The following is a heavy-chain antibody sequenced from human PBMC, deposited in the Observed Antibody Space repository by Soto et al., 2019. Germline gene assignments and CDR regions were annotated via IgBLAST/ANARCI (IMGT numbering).Heavy chain of an antibody. D-gene: IGHD6-13*01. Sequence: PGGSLRLSCAASGFTFSSYGMHWVRQAPGKGLEWVAVISYDGSNKYYADSVKGRFTIYRDNSKNTLYLQMNSLRAEDTAVYYCAKDFSGIAAAGSIFDYWGQGTLVTVSS. CDR3: AKDFSGIAAAGSIFDY. CDR1: GFTFSSYG. V-gene: IGHV3-30*18. CDR2: ISYDGSNK. J-gene: IGHJ4*02.